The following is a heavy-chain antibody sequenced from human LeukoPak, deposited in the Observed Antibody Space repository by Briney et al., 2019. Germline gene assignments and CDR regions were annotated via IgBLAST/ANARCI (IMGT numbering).Heavy chain of an antibody. D-gene: IGHD1-1*01. J-gene: IGHJ5*02. CDR2: ISGSGGST. Sequence: GGSLRFSCAASGFTFSSYAMSWVRQAPGKGLEWVSGISGSGGSTYYADSVRGRFTISRDNSRNTLCLQMNSLRAEDTAVYYCARVRELEPISWGQGTLVTVSS. V-gene: IGHV3-23*01. CDR3: ARVRELEPIS. CDR1: GFTFSSYA.